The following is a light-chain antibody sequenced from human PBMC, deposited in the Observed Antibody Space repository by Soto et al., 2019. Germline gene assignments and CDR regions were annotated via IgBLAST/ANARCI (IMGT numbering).Light chain of an antibody. CDR3: QQLWTYPLT. Sequence: DIQMTQSPSSLSASVGTIVTMTCRASQDVSRSLGWYQQKPGKAPKLLISAASTLHSGVPSRFSGSGSGTDFTLTISSLQPEDFATYYCQQLWTYPLTFGGGTKVDIK. V-gene: IGKV1-9*01. CDR1: QDVSRS. CDR2: AAS. J-gene: IGKJ4*01.